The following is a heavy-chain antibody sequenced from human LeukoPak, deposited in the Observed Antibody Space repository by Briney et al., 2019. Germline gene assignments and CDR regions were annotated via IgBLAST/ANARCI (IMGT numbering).Heavy chain of an antibody. Sequence: SETLSLTCTVSGGSISSAGYYWNWIRQHPTEGLEWIGHIYYTGRTTYNPSVKSRVTISADTSKNQFSLKLNSVTAADTAVYFCASAPLGNSFGYMAYWGQGALVTVSS. CDR2: IYYTGRT. V-gene: IGHV4-31*03. J-gene: IGHJ4*02. CDR1: GGSISSAGYY. CDR3: ASAPLGNSFGYMAY. D-gene: IGHD5-18*01.